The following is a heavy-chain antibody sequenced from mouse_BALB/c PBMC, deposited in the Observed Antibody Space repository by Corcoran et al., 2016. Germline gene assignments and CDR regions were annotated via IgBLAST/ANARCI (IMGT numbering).Heavy chain of an antibody. V-gene: IGHV1-26*01. CDR2: INPYNGAT. Sequence: EVQLQQSGPELVKPGASVKISCKASGYSFTGYYMHGVKQSHVKGLEWIGRINPYNGATSYNQNFKDKASLTVDKSSSTAYMELHSLTSEDSAVYYCARGRYAMDYWGQGTSVTVSS. J-gene: IGHJ4*01. CDR1: GYSFTGYY. CDR3: ARGRYAMDY.